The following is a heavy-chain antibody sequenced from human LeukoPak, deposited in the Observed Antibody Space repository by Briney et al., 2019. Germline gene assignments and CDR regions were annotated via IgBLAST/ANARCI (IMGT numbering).Heavy chain of an antibody. CDR1: GFTFSTYG. V-gene: IGHV3-30*02. CDR2: VRYDGSKI. Sequence: GGSLRLSCAASGFTFSTYGMYWVRQAPGKGLEWVAFVRYDGSKIYYAESVKGRFTLSRDISKNTLYLQMNSLRAEDTAVYYCAKDSPKQLLRYLDYWGQGTLVTVSS. J-gene: IGHJ4*02. D-gene: IGHD1-1*01. CDR3: AKDSPKQLLRYLDY.